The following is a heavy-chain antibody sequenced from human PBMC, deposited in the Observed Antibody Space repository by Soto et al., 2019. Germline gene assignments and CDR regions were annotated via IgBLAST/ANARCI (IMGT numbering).Heavy chain of an antibody. D-gene: IGHD6-19*01. CDR2: ISAYNGNT. CDR1: GYTFTSYG. J-gene: IGHJ4*02. CDR3: ARAPLIRSDWDC. V-gene: IGHV1-18*01. Sequence: ASVKVSCKASGYTFTSYGISRVRQAPGQGLEWMGWISAYNGNTNYAQKLQGRVTMTTDTSTSTAYMELRSLRSDDAAVYYCARAPLIRSDWDCCGQGTLVAVAS.